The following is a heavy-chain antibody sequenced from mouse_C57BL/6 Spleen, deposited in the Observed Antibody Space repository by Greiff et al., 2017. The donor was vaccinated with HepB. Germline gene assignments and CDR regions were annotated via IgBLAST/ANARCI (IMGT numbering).Heavy chain of an antibody. V-gene: IGHV3-6*01. CDR1: GYSITSGYY. D-gene: IGHD2-1*01. CDR2: ISYDGSN. Sequence: VQLQQSGPGLVKPSQSLSLTCSVTGYSITSGYYWNWIRQFPGNKLEWMGYISYDGSNNYNPSLKNRISITRDTSKNQFFLKLNSVTTEDTATYYCARDGNYYFDYWGQGTTLTVSS. J-gene: IGHJ2*01. CDR3: ARDGNYYFDY.